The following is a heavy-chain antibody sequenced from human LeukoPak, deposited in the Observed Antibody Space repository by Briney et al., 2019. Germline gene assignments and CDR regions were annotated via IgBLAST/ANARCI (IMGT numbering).Heavy chain of an antibody. V-gene: IGHV1-18*01. D-gene: IGHD6-6*01. CDR3: ARDLGSIAARPGLYGMDV. CDR1: GYTFTSYG. J-gene: IGHJ6*02. Sequence: ASVKVSCKAFGYTFTSYGISWVRQAPGQGLEWMGWISAYNGNTNYAQKLQGRVTMTTDTSTSTAYMELRSLRSDDTAVYYCARDLGSIAARPGLYGMDVWGQGTTVTVSS. CDR2: ISAYNGNT.